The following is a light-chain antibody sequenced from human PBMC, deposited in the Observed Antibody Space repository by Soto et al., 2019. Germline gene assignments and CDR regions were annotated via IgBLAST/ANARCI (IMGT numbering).Light chain of an antibody. CDR3: QQYYSTIT. CDR2: WAS. J-gene: IGKJ5*01. V-gene: IGKV4-1*01. CDR1: QSVLYSSNNKNY. Sequence: DLLLTHSPYSLAVSLGERATINCKSSQSVLYSSNNKNYLAWYQQKPGQPPKLLIYWASTRESGVPDRFSGSGSGTDFPLTISSLQAEDVAVYYCQQYYSTITFGQGTRLEIK.